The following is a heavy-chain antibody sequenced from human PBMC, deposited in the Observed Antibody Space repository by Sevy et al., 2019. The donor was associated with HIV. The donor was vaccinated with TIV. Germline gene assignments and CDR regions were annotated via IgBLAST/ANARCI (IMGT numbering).Heavy chain of an antibody. Sequence: GGSLRLSCAASKFTFTIYAMSWVRQAPGKGLEWVSAISGSGGSTYYADSVKGRFTISRDNSKNTLYLQMNSLRAEDTAVYYCARDLGSNDYGDYEDYWGQGTLVTVSS. CDR2: ISGSGGST. J-gene: IGHJ4*02. CDR3: ARDLGSNDYGDYEDY. CDR1: KFTFTIYA. D-gene: IGHD4-17*01. V-gene: IGHV3-23*01.